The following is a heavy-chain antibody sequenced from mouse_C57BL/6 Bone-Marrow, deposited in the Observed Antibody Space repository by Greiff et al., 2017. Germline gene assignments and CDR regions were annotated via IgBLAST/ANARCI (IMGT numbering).Heavy chain of an antibody. CDR2: MHPNGGSP. D-gene: IGHD2-4*01. V-gene: IGHV1-64*01. Sequence: VQLQQSGAELVKPGASVKLSCKASGYTFTNYWMNWVKQRPGQGLEWIGLMHPNGGSPDYNEKFKSEATLSVDKSSSTAYMELSSLTSEDSAVYYCAGWCDDDDYTMDYWGQGTSVTVTS. CDR1: GYTFTNYW. CDR3: AGWCDDDDYTMDY. J-gene: IGHJ4*01.